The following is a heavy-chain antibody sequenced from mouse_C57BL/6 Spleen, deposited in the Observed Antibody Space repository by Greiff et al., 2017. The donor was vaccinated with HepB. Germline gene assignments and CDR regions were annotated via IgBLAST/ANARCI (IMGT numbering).Heavy chain of an antibody. CDR2: IRLKSDNYAT. V-gene: IGHV6-3*01. J-gene: IGHJ2*01. CDR1: GFTFSNYW. Sequence: EVMLVESGGGLVQPGGSMKLSCVASGFTFSNYWMNWVRRSPEKGLEWVAQIRLKSDNYATHYAESVKGRFTISRDDSKSSVYLQMNNLRAEDTGIYYCTGLRRGGDYWGQGTTLTVSS. CDR3: TGLRRGGDY. D-gene: IGHD2-4*01.